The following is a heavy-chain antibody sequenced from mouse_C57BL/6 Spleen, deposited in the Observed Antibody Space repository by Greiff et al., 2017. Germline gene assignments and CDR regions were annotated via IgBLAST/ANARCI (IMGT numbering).Heavy chain of an antibody. J-gene: IGHJ3*01. Sequence: QVQLKESGPGLVAPSQSLSITCTVSGFSLTSYGVHWVRQPPGKGLEWLVVIWSDGSTTYNSALKSRLSISKDNSKSQVFLKMNSLQTDDTAMYYCARHEGYDYDEAWFAYWGQGTLVTVSA. CDR3: ARHEGYDYDEAWFAY. CDR2: IWSDGST. D-gene: IGHD2-4*01. V-gene: IGHV2-6-1*01. CDR1: GFSLTSYG.